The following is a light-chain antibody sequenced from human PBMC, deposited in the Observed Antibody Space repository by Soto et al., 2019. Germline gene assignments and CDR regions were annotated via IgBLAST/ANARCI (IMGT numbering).Light chain of an antibody. J-gene: IGLJ3*02. CDR3: QSYDSSLGGSKGV. CDR1: SSDIGAGYD. CDR2: SNI. V-gene: IGLV1-40*01. Sequence: QSVLTQPPSMSGAPGQRVTISCTGSSSDIGAGYDVHWYQQFPGTAPKLLIYSNINRPSGVPDRFSGSKSGTSASLAITGLQPEDEADYYCQSYDSSLGGSKGVFGGGTKLTVL.